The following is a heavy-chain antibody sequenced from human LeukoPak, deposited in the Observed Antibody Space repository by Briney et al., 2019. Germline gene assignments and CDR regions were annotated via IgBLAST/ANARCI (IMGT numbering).Heavy chain of an antibody. J-gene: IGHJ4*02. CDR3: ARGLYCSSTSCYPSNYFDY. CDR2: IGTAGDT. V-gene: IGHV3-13*01. D-gene: IGHD2-2*01. Sequence: GGSPRLSCAASGFTFSSYDMHWVRQATGKGLEWVSAIGTAGDTYYPGSVKGRFTISRENAKNSLYLQMNSLRAGDTAVYYCARGLYCSSTSCYPSNYFDYWGQGTLVTVSS. CDR1: GFTFSSYD.